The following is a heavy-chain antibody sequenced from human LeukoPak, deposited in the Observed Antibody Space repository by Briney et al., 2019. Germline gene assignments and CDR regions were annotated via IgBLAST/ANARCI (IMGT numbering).Heavy chain of an antibody. V-gene: IGHV3-9*01. J-gene: IGHJ6*03. Sequence: GGSLRLSCAASGFTFDDYAIHWVRQAPGKGLEWVSGISWNSGSIGYADSVKGRFTISRDNAKNSLYLQMNSLRAEDTALYYCARVARSYYYYYMDVWGKGTTVTVSS. CDR3: ARVARSYYYYYMDV. CDR2: ISWNSGSI. CDR1: GFTFDDYA.